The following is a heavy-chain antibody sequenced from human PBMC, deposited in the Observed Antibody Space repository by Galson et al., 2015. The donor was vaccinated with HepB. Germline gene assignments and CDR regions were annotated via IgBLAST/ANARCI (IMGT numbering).Heavy chain of an antibody. J-gene: IGHJ4*02. CDR3: ARGGETVTPDGFDY. CDR1: GYTFSSYA. Sequence: SLRLSCAASGYTFSSYAMSWVRQAPGKGLAWVSALSGSGGSTYYADSVKGRFTISRDNSKNTLYLQMNSLRAEDTAVYYCARGGETVTPDGFDYWGQGTLVTVSS. CDR2: LSGSGGST. D-gene: IGHD4-17*01. V-gene: IGHV3-23*01.